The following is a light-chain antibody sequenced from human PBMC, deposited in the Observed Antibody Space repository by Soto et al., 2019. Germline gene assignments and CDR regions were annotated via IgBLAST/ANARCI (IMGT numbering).Light chain of an antibody. CDR1: QSISTW. Sequence: DIQMTQSPSTLSAFVGDRGTIPCPSSQSISTWLAWYQQKIGKAPKLMIYDASTLESGVPSRFSGSGSGTEFTLTISSLQPEDFATYYCQQYLTYSSLTFCGGTKVDIK. CDR3: QQYLTYSSLT. V-gene: IGKV1-5*01. CDR2: DAS. J-gene: IGKJ4*01.